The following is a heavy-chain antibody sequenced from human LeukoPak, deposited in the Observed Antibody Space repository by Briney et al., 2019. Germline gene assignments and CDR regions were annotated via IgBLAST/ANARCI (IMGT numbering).Heavy chain of an antibody. J-gene: IGHJ4*02. D-gene: IGHD4-17*01. V-gene: IGHV5-51*01. CDR2: IYPGASDT. CDR1: GYLFTSYW. CDR3: NYGDYNTFDY. Sequence: GASLEISCKGSGYLFTSYWSGWGRQMPGKGVEWMGIIYPGASDTRYSPSFQGQVTISADKSISTAYLQWSSLKASDTAMYYCNYGDYNTFDYWGQGTLVTVSS.